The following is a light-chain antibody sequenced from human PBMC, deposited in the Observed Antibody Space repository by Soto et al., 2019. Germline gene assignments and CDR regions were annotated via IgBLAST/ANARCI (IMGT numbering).Light chain of an antibody. CDR2: GAS. CDR1: QSVSRNY. Sequence: EIVLTQSPGTLSSSPGERATLSCRASQSVSRNYLASYQQKPGRAPRLLFYGASSRATGSPDRFSGSGSGTGFTLTISRLEADDFAVYYWEICNASPSTFGQGTRVAVK. V-gene: IGKV3-20*01. J-gene: IGKJ3*01. CDR3: EICNASPST.